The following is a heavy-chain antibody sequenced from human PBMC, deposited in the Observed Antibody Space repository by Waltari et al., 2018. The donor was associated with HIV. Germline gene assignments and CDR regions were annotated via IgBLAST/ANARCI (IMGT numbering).Heavy chain of an antibody. J-gene: IGHJ4*02. Sequence: QVQLVQSGAEARKPGASVKVSCKASRYTFINYDIKWVRQAPGQGLEWKGWINPNSGNTGYAQKFQGRVTMTRDTSRSTAYMELTSLTSEDTAVYHCSRGRGYSYGYSDLWGQGTLVTVSS. CDR3: SRGRGYSYGYSDL. V-gene: IGHV1-8*01. D-gene: IGHD5-18*01. CDR1: RYTFINYD. CDR2: INPNSGNT.